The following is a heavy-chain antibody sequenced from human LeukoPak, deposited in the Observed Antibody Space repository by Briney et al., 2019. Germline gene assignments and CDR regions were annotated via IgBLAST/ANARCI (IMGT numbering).Heavy chain of an antibody. CDR1: GYTFTSYG. V-gene: IGHV1-18*01. Sequence: ASVKVSCKASGYTFTSYGISWVRQAPGQGLEWMGWIGAYNGNTNSAQKLQGRVTMTTDTSTSTAYMELRSLRSDDTAVYYCARDAYLRYGDPFDYWGQGTLVTVSS. D-gene: IGHD4-17*01. CDR3: ARDAYLRYGDPFDY. CDR2: IGAYNGNT. J-gene: IGHJ4*02.